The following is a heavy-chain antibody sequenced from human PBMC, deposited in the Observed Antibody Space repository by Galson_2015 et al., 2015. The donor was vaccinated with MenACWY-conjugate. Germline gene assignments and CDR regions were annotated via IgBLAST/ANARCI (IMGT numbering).Heavy chain of an antibody. CDR2: ISGSGGST. CDR3: AKGYCTNGVCSYYFDY. CDR1: GFTFSSYA. D-gene: IGHD2-8*01. Sequence: SLRLSCAASGFTFSSYAMSWVRQAPGKGLEWVSAISGSGGSTYYADSVKGRFTISRDNSKNTLYLQMNSLRAEDMAVYYCAKGYCTNGVCSYYFDYWGQGTLVTVSS. V-gene: IGHV3-23*01. J-gene: IGHJ4*02.